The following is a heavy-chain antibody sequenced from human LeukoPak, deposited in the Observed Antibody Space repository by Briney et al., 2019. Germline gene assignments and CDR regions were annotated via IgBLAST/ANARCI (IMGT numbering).Heavy chain of an antibody. D-gene: IGHD2/OR15-2a*01. J-gene: IGHJ4*02. CDR3: AKGNMASKFDY. V-gene: IGHV3-30*18. CDR2: ISYDGSHK. Sequence: QPGGSLRLSCAASGFTFSSSGMHWVRQAPGRGLEWVAVISYDGSHKYYVDSVKGRFTISRDNSKNTLYLQMNSLRAEDTAVYYCAKGNMASKFDYWGQGTLVTVSS. CDR1: GFTFSSSG.